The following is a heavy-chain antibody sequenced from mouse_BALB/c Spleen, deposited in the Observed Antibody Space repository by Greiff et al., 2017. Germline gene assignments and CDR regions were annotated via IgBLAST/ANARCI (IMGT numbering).Heavy chain of an antibody. V-gene: IGHV1S137*01. Sequence: QVQLQQSGAELVRPGVSVKISCKGSGYTFTDYAMHWVKQSHAKSLEWIGVISTYYGDASYNQKFKGKATMTVDKSSSTAYMELARLTSEDSAIYYCARSPGDYDGDGYYYAMDYWGQGTSVTVSS. CDR3: ARSPGDYDGDGYYYAMDY. CDR1: GYTFTDYA. J-gene: IGHJ4*01. D-gene: IGHD2-4*01. CDR2: ISTYYGDA.